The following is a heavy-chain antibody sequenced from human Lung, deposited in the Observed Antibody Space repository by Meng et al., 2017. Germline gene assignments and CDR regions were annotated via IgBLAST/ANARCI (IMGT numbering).Heavy chain of an antibody. J-gene: IGHJ4*02. D-gene: IGHD1-14*01. Sequence: QVQLVQSGAEVKKPGSSVKVACKTSGGFFSTHTFSWVRQARGQGLEWMGGLIAVFDKTKAAPRFQDRVTFTADESTSTAYMELSSLTFDDTAVYFCARGRRNEPLFDYWGQGTLVTVSS. V-gene: IGHV1-69*13. CDR1: GGFFSTHT. CDR2: LIAVFDKT. CDR3: ARGRRNEPLFDY.